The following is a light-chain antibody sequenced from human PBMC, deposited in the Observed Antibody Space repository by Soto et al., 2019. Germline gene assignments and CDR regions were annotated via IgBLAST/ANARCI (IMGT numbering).Light chain of an antibody. CDR2: DVF. V-gene: IGKV3-11*01. Sequence: EIVLTQSPATLSLSPGERATLSCRASQSVSSYLAWYQQKPGQGPRLLIYDVFNRATGIPARFSGSGSGTDFTLTISSLEPEDFAVYYCQQRSNWPLTFGGGTKVDIK. CDR1: QSVSSY. J-gene: IGKJ4*01. CDR3: QQRSNWPLT.